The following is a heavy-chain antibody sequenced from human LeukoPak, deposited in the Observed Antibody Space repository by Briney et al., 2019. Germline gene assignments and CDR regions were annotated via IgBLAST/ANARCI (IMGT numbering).Heavy chain of an antibody. CDR3: ARGGEQQLVQDY. CDR2: IYTSGST. D-gene: IGHD6-13*01. J-gene: IGHJ4*02. V-gene: IGHV4-4*07. Sequence: SETLSLTCTVSGGSISTHYCNWVRQPAGKGLEWIGRIYTSGSTNYNPSLKSRVTMSVDTSKNQFSLKLSSVTAADTAVYYCARGGEQQLVQDYWGQGTLVTVSS. CDR1: GGSISTHY.